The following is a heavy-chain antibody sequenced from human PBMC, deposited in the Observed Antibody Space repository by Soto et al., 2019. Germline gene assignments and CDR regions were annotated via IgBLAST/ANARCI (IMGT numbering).Heavy chain of an antibody. CDR2: IIPILGIA. Sequence: GASVKVSCKASGGTFSNYTISWVRQAPGQGLEWMGRIIPILGIANYAQKFQGRVTITADKSTSTAYMELSSLRSEDTAVYYCARSQSIAARPPDYWGQGTLVPVSS. CDR1: GGTFSNYT. CDR3: ARSQSIAARPPDY. J-gene: IGHJ4*02. D-gene: IGHD6-6*01. V-gene: IGHV1-69*02.